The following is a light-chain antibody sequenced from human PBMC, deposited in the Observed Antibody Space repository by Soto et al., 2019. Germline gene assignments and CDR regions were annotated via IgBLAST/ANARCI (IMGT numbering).Light chain of an antibody. Sequence: QSALTQPASGSGSPGQSITISCTGTSSDVGGYNYVSWYQQHPGKAPKLMIYEVSNRPSGVSNRFSGSKSGNTASLTISGLQAEDEADYSCSSYTSSSTVVFGGGTKLTVL. CDR1: SSDVGGYNY. CDR2: EVS. J-gene: IGLJ2*01. V-gene: IGLV2-14*01. CDR3: SSYTSSSTVV.